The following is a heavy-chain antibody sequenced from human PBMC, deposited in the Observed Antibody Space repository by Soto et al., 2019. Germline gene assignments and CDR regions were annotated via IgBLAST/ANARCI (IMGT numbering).Heavy chain of an antibody. CDR2: MNPSSGSS. J-gene: IGHJ5*02. CDR3: VRHYYDSSGYFKLLDP. V-gene: IGHV1-8*01. Sequence: ASVKVSCKASGYTFNSYDINWVRQGTEQGLEWVGWMNPSSGSSGYAQRFQGRVTMTRNITTRTAYMELSNLRSEDTAMYYCVRHYYDSSGYFKLLDPWGQGTPVTDSS. CDR1: GYTFNSYD. D-gene: IGHD3-22*01.